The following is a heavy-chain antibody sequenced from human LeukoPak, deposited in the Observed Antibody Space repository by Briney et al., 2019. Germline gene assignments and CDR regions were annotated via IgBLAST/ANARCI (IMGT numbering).Heavy chain of an antibody. V-gene: IGHV4-59*08. CDR2: IYYSGSA. Sequence: SETLSLTCTVSGGSISSYYWSWIRQPPGKGLEWIGYIYYSGSANYNPSLKSRVTISVDTSKNQFSLKVSSVTAADTAVYYCASNYYGSGSLDYWGQGNLVTVSS. CDR3: ASNYYGSGSLDY. J-gene: IGHJ4*02. D-gene: IGHD3-10*01. CDR1: GGSISSYY.